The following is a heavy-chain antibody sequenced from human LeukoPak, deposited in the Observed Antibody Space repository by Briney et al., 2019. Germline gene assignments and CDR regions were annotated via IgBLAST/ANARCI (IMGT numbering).Heavy chain of an antibody. CDR1: GGSFSGYY. V-gene: IGHV4-34*01. D-gene: IGHD3-3*01. Sequence: SETLSLTCAVYGGSFSGYYWSWIRQPPGKGLEWIGEINHSGSTNYNPSLKSRVTISVDTSKNQFSLKLSSVTAADTAVYYCARVERYYDFWSGYPSFMDVWGQGTTVTVSS. CDR2: INHSGST. CDR3: ARVERYYDFWSGYPSFMDV. J-gene: IGHJ6*02.